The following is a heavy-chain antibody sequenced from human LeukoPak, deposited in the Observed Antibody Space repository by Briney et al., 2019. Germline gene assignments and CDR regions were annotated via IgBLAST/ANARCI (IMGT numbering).Heavy chain of an antibody. CDR2: FDPEDGET. CDR3: ATPGYSSGWRYDY. Sequence: ASVKVSCKVSGYTLTELSMHWVRQAPGKGLEWMGGFDPEDGETIYAQKFQGRVTMTEVTSTDTAYMELSSLRSEDTAVYYCATPGYSSGWRYDYWGQGTLVTVSS. CDR1: GYTLTELS. J-gene: IGHJ4*02. D-gene: IGHD6-19*01. V-gene: IGHV1-24*01.